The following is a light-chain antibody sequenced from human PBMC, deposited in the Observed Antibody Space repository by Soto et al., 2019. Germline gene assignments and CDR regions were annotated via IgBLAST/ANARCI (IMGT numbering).Light chain of an antibody. Sequence: VRTKSPGTLSLSPGERATVSCRPSQTVKNNYFAWYQQKPGPAPRLLIYDASSRATGIPDRFSGGGSGTDFTLTISRLEPEDGVVYYCQQSTSYPLTFGGGTKVDI. CDR1: QTVKNNY. CDR3: QQSTSYPLT. V-gene: IGKV3-20*01. J-gene: IGKJ4*01. CDR2: DAS.